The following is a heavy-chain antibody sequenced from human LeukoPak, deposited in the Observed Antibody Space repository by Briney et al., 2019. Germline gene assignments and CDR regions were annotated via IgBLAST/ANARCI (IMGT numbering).Heavy chain of an antibody. CDR2: IRYDGSNK. CDR3: AKDIGSGSYDQAYFDY. J-gene: IGHJ4*02. D-gene: IGHD3-10*01. V-gene: IGHV3-30*02. Sequence: GGSLRLSCAASGFTVSSNYMSWVRQAPGKGLEWVAFIRYDGSNKYYADSVKGRFTISRDNSKNTLYLQMNSLRAEDTAVYYCAKDIGSGSYDQAYFDYWGQGTLVTVSS. CDR1: GFTVSSNY.